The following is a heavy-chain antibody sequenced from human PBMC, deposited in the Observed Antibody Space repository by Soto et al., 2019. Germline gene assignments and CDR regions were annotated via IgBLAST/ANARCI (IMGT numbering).Heavy chain of an antibody. CDR1: GYTFTSYD. CDR3: ARRAETNGWNGFGADKYYFDF. J-gene: IGHJ4*02. V-gene: IGHV1-8*01. CDR2: MNPNTGNS. D-gene: IGHD1-1*01. Sequence: QVQLVQSGAEVRKPGASVKVSCEASGYTFTSYDIYWVRQATGQGLEWMWWMNPNTGNSGYAQKFQGRVTMTSDTSISTAHMELSSLRSEYTAVYYCARRAETNGWNGFGADKYYFDFWGQGTLVTVSS.